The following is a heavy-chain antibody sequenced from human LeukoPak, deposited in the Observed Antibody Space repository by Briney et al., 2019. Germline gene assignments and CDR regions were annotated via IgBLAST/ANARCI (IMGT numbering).Heavy chain of an antibody. CDR1: GGSFSVYY. CDR2: INHSGST. V-gene: IGHV4-34*01. Sequence: SETLSLTCAVDGGSFSVYYRSRIRQPPGKGLEWIGEINHSGSTNYNPSLKSRVTISVDTSKNQFSLKLSSVTAADTAVCYCARRVYYDSSGYYPYWGQGTLVTVSS. J-gene: IGHJ4*02. D-gene: IGHD3-22*01. CDR3: ARRVYYDSSGYYPY.